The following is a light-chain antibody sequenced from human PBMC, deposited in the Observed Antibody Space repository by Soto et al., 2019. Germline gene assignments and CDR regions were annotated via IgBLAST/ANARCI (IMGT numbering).Light chain of an antibody. V-gene: IGKV1-39*01. CDR2: AAS. Sequence: DIQMTQSPSSLSASVGDRVTITCRASQSISSYLNWYQQKPGKAPKLLIYAASSLQSGVPSRFNGSGSGTEFTLTISSLQPEDFANYYCQQSYSTPLTFGGGTKVEIK. CDR1: QSISSY. J-gene: IGKJ4*01. CDR3: QQSYSTPLT.